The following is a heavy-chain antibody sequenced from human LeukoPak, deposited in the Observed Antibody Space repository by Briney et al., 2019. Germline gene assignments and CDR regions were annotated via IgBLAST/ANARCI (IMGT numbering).Heavy chain of an antibody. D-gene: IGHD6-13*01. V-gene: IGHV3-23*01. CDR1: GFTFSSYA. CDR3: ARGYSSSWYGGRFDY. CDR2: FSVSDATT. J-gene: IGHJ4*02. Sequence: GGSLRLSCAASGFTFSSYAMSWVRQAPGKGLEWVSGFSVSDATTYYADSVKGRFTITRDNSKNTLYLQMNSLRDEDTAVYYCARGYSSSWYGGRFDYWGQGTLVTVSS.